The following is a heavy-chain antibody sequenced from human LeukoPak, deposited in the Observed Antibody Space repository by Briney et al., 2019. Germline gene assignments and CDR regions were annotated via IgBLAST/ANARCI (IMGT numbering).Heavy chain of an antibody. V-gene: IGHV1-69*01. J-gene: IGHJ2*01. CDR2: IIPMVGTA. CDR3: APTSNFYDSSGPWGYFDL. Sequence: SVKVSCKASGGTLSDYAINWVRQAPGQGLEWMGGIIPMVGTANYGQKFAGRVTIIADDSTNTAHMELSGLRSEDTAVYYCAPTSNFYDSSGPWGYFDLWGRGTLVTVSS. CDR1: GGTLSDYA. D-gene: IGHD3-22*01.